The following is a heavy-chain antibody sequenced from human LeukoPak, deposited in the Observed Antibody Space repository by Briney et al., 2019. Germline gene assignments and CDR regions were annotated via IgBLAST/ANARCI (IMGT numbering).Heavy chain of an antibody. Sequence: GGSLRLSCAASGFTFSSYWMSWVRQVPGKGLEWVANIKQDGSEKYYVDSVKGRFTISRDNAKNSLYLQMNSLRAEDTAVYYCARDDGYRTTDCWGQGTLVTVSS. V-gene: IGHV3-7*03. D-gene: IGHD5-18*01. CDR3: ARDDGYRTTDC. CDR1: GFTFSSYW. CDR2: IKQDGSEK. J-gene: IGHJ4*02.